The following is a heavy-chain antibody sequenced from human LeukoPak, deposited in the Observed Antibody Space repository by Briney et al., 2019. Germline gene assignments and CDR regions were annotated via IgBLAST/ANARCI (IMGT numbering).Heavy chain of an antibody. CDR1: GGSISSGSYY. V-gene: IGHV4-61*02. CDR2: IYTSGST. J-gene: IGHJ3*02. Sequence: SQTLSLTCTVSGGSISSGSYYWSWIRQPAGKGLEWIGRIYTSGSTNYNPSLKSRVTISVDTSKNQFSLKLRSVTAADTAVYYCARAHFSDAFDIWGQGTMVTVSS. D-gene: IGHD2/OR15-2a*01. CDR3: ARAHFSDAFDI.